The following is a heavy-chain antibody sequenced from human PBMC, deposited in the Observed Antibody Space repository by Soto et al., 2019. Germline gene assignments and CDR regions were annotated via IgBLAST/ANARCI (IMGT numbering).Heavy chain of an antibody. CDR3: ARVEVPITSFGHKLQTGWFDP. Sequence: QLQLQESGSGLVKPSQTLSLTCAVSGGSISSGGYSWSWIRQPPGKGLEWIGYIYHSGSTYYNPSLRSRVTISVDRSKNQFSLKLSSVTAADTAVYYCARVEVPITSFGHKLQTGWFDPWGQGTLVTVSS. J-gene: IGHJ5*02. CDR2: IYHSGST. V-gene: IGHV4-30-2*01. CDR1: GGSISSGGYS. D-gene: IGHD3-3*01.